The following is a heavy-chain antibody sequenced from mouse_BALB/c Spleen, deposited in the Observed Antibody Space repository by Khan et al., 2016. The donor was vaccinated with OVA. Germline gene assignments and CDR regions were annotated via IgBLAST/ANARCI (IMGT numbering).Heavy chain of an antibody. CDR1: GFTISRFG. J-gene: IGHJ2*01. CDR2: ISSGSSSI. V-gene: IGHV5-17*02. Sequence: QGVESGGGLVQPGGSRKLSCAASGFTISRFGMHWVRQAPEKGLEWVAYISSGSSSIYYADTVKGRFTISRDNPKNTLFLQMTSLRSEDTAMYYCARDSNFDYWGQGTTLTVSS. CDR3: ARDSNFDY.